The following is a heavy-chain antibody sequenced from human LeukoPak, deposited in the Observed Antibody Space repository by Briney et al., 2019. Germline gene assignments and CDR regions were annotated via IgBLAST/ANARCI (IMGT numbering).Heavy chain of an antibody. J-gene: IGHJ3*02. D-gene: IGHD3-10*02. V-gene: IGHV4-34*01. CDR1: GGSFSGYY. Sequence: SETLSLTCAVYGGSFSGYYWSWIRQPPGKGLEWIGEINHSGSTNYNPSLKSQVTISVDTSKNQFSLKVNSVIAADTAVYYCARGDVDPYVFDIWGQGTMVTVSS. CDR3: ARGDVDPYVFDI. CDR2: INHSGST.